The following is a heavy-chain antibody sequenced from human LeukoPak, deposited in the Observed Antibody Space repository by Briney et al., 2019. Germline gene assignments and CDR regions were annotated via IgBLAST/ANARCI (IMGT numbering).Heavy chain of an antibody. Sequence: ASVKVSCKASGYTFTGYYMHWVRQAPGQGLEWMGIINPSGGSTSYAQKFQGRVTMTRDMSTSTVYMELSSLRSEDTAVYYCARDVAWASRDDYDYVWGSCSYWGQGTLVTVSS. J-gene: IGHJ4*02. D-gene: IGHD3-16*01. CDR3: ARDVAWASRDDYDYVWGSCSY. CDR1: GYTFTGYY. CDR2: INPSGGST. V-gene: IGHV1-46*01.